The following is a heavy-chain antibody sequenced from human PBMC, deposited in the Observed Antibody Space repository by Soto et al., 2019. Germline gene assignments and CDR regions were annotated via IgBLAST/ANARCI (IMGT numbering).Heavy chain of an antibody. CDR2: ISYDGSNK. CDR3: ARGLGYCNSTSCYGWGGFDY. Sequence: QVQLVESGGGVVQPGRSLRLSCAASGFTFSSYAMHWVRQAPGKGLEWVAVISYDGSNKYYADSVKGRFTISRDNSKNTLYLQMNSLRAEDTAVYYCARGLGYCNSTSCYGWGGFDYWGQGTLVTVSS. J-gene: IGHJ4*02. D-gene: IGHD2-2*01. V-gene: IGHV3-30-3*01. CDR1: GFTFSSYA.